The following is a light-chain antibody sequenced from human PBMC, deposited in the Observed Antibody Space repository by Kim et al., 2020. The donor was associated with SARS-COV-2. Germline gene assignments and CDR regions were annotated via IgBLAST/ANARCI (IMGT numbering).Light chain of an antibody. CDR2: DVS. CDR3: TSYTTPSTVV. CDR1: SSDVGYNY. Sequence: PGQSINISCTGTSSDVGYNYVSWYQQYPGNAPKLIIYDVSDRPSGISNRFSGSKSGNTASLTISGLQAEDEADYFCTSYTTPSTVVFGGGTKVTVL. J-gene: IGLJ2*01. V-gene: IGLV2-14*03.